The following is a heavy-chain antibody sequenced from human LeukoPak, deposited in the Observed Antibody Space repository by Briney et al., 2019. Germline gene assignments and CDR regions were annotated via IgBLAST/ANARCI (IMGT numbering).Heavy chain of an antibody. V-gene: IGHV3-33*01. CDR3: AREWGRIAVAGGPGY. CDR2: IWYDGQTK. Sequence: GGSLRLSCEASGFIFSNYSMHWVRQAPGKGLEWLALIWYDGQTKFYADSVKGRFTISRDNSGNTLFLHMTSLRVEDTAVYYCAREWGRIAVAGGPGYWGQGALVTVSS. J-gene: IGHJ4*02. CDR1: GFIFSNYS. D-gene: IGHD6-19*01.